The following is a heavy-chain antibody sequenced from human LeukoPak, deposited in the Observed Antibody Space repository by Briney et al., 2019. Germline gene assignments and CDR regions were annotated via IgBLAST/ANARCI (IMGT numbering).Heavy chain of an antibody. Sequence: PSETLSLTRAVSGGSISSGGYSWSWIRQPPGKGLEWIGYIYHSGSTYYNPSLKSRVTISVDRSKNQFSLKLSSVTAADTAVYYCRAYYDFWSGYNTLNPNDAFDIWGQGTMVTVSS. CDR1: GGSISSGGYS. CDR2: IYHSGST. D-gene: IGHD3-3*01. V-gene: IGHV4-30-2*01. J-gene: IGHJ3*02. CDR3: RAYYDFWSGYNTLNPNDAFDI.